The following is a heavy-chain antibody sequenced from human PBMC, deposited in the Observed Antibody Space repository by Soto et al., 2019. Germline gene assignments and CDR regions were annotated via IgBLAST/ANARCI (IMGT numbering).Heavy chain of an antibody. D-gene: IGHD3-22*01. V-gene: IGHV3-30*18. CDR2: ISYDGSNK. Sequence: GGSLRLSCAASGFTFSSYGMHWVRQAPGKGLEWVAVISYDGSNKYYADSVKGRFTISRDNSKNTLYLQMNSLRAEDTAVYYCAKLSVYYYDSSGYYAGEPFDYWGQGTLVTVSS. CDR1: GFTFSSYG. J-gene: IGHJ4*02. CDR3: AKLSVYYYDSSGYYAGEPFDY.